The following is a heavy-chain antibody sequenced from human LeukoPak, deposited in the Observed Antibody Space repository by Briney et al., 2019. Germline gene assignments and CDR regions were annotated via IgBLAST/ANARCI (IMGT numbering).Heavy chain of an antibody. V-gene: IGHV4-39*02. CDR3: ARDYPHCSSTSCSNWFDP. J-gene: IGHJ5*02. D-gene: IGHD2-2*01. CDR2: IYYSGST. Sequence: SETLSLTCTVSGGSISSSSYYWGWIRQPPGKGLEWIGSIYYSGSTYYNPSLKSRVTISVDTSKNQFSLKLSSVTAADTAVYYCARDYPHCSSTSCSNWFDPWGQGTLVTVSS. CDR1: GGSISSSSYY.